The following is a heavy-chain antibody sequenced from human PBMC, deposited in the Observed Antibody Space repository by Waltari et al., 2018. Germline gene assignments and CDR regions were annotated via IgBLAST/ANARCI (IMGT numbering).Heavy chain of an antibody. V-gene: IGHV1-2*02. CDR2: INPNNGAT. CDR1: GSTSTVYY. D-gene: IGHD7-27*01. CDR3: ARDRWGESHGYGY. Sequence: QVQLVQSGVEVKQPGASVRVSCQASGSTSTVYYLHWIRQAPGQGPEWMGWINPNNGATHYAQKFQGRVTMTRDTSINTAYLEVTSDDTAVYFCARDRWGESHGYGYWGRGTLVTVSS. J-gene: IGHJ4*02.